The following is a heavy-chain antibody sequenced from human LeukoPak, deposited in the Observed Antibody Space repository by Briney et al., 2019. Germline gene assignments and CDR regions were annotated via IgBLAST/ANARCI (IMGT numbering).Heavy chain of an antibody. D-gene: IGHD3-22*01. J-gene: IGHJ5*02. CDR2: FHYRGNT. V-gene: IGHV4-39*07. CDR1: GGSISNSSSY. CDR3: ARILYYYDSSGSNWFDP. Sequence: SETLSLTCTVSGGSISNSSSYWAWIRQPPGKGLGWIGSFHYRGNTYFNPSLKSRVTISVDTSKNQFSLKLSSVTAADTAVYYCARILYYYDSSGSNWFDPWGQGTLVTVSS.